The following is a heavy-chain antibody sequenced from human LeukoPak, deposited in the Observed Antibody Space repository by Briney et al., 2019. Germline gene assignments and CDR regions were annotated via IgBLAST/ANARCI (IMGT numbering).Heavy chain of an antibody. CDR1: GYTLTDYY. J-gene: IGHJ6*02. D-gene: IGHD7-27*01. V-gene: IGHV1-2*02. CDR3: ARKVPGELYGMDV. Sequence: ASVKVSCKASGYTLTDYYVHWVRQAPGQGLEWMGWINPNSGGTNYAQKLQGRVTMTRDTSINTAYMELSRLTSDDTAVYYCARKVPGELYGMDVWGQGTTVTVSS. CDR2: INPNSGGT.